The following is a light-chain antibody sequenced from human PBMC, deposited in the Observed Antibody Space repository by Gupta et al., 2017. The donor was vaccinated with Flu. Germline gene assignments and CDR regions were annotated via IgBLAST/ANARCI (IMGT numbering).Light chain of an antibody. CDR2: AAS. CDR1: QSISSY. V-gene: IGKV1-39*01. Sequence: MTQSPSSLSASVGDRVTITCRASQSISSYLNWYQQKPGKAPKLLIYAASSLQSGVPSRFSGSGSGTDFTLTISSLQPEDFATYYCQQSDSTSITFGQGTRLEIK. CDR3: QQSDSTSIT. J-gene: IGKJ5*01.